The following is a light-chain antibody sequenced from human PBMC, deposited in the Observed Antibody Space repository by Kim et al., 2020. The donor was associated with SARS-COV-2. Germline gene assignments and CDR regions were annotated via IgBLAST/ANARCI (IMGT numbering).Light chain of an antibody. Sequence: SYELTQPPSVSVSPGQTASITCSGYKLGDKYVSWYQQKPGQSPVAVIYQDNQRPSGIPERFSGSNSGNTATLTISGTQAMDEADYYYQAWDSSTNNYVFGAGTKVTVL. CDR2: QDN. J-gene: IGLJ1*01. CDR1: KLGDKY. V-gene: IGLV3-1*01. CDR3: QAWDSSTNNYV.